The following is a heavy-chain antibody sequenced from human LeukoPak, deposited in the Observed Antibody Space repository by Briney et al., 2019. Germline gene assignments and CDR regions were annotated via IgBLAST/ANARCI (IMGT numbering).Heavy chain of an antibody. D-gene: IGHD5-12*01. CDR1: GGSISSGGYY. CDR3: ARDIVATIEDRFFDY. V-gene: IGHV4-30-2*01. Sequence: SQTLSLTCTVSGGSISSGGYYWSWIRQPPGKGLEWIGYIYHSGSTYYNPSLKSRVTISVDTSKNQFSLKLSSVTAADTAVYYCARDIVATIEDRFFDYWGQGTLVTVSS. CDR2: IYHSGST. J-gene: IGHJ4*02.